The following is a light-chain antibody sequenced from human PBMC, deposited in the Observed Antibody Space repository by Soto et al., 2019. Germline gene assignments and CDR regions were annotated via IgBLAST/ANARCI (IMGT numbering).Light chain of an antibody. CDR2: AAS. V-gene: IGKV1-39*01. Sequence: DIQMTQSPSSLSASVGDRVTITCRASQSISSSLNWYQQKPGKAPKLLIYAASSLQSGVPSRFSGSGSWIDFTLTISSLQPEDFATYYCQQSYSTWWTFGQGTKVEIK. J-gene: IGKJ1*01. CDR1: QSISSS. CDR3: QQSYSTWWT.